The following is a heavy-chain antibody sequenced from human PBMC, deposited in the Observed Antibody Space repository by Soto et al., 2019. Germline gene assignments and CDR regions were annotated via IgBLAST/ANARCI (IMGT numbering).Heavy chain of an antibody. CDR1: GYTFTRFG. CDR2: ISAFNGAT. D-gene: IGHD6-19*01. J-gene: IGHJ4*02. Sequence: ASVKVSCKASGYTFTRFGISWVRQAPGQGLEWMGWISAFNGATNYAQKFQDRITMTTDTPTSTAYMELRSLRSDDTAVYYCARLYRSGWPRSYSGYWGQETLVTVS. CDR3: ARLYRSGWPRSYSGY. V-gene: IGHV1-18*01.